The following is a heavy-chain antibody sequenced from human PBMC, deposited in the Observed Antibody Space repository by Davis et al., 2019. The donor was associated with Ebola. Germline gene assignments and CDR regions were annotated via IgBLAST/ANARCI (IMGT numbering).Heavy chain of an antibody. CDR1: GFTFSDYY. Sequence: GESLKISCAASGFTFSDYYMTWIRQAPGQGLEWVSFISTSGTTIYYAGSVKGRFTISRDNAKNSLYLQMNNLRAEDTAVYYCARALSGSYGGFDYWGQGTLVTVSS. CDR3: ARALSGSYGGFDY. D-gene: IGHD1-26*01. CDR2: ISTSGTTI. J-gene: IGHJ4*02. V-gene: IGHV3-11*01.